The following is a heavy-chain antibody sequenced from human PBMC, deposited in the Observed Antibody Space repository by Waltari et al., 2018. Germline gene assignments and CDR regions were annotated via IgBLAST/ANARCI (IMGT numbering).Heavy chain of an antibody. V-gene: IGHV4-39*07. Sequence: QLQLQESGPGLVKPSETLSLTCTVSGGSISSSSYYWGWIRQPPGKGLEWIGSIYYSGSTYYNPSLKSRVTISVDTSKNQFSLKLSSVTAADTAVYYCARELERRSYYYGMDVWGQGTTVTVSS. D-gene: IGHD1-1*01. J-gene: IGHJ6*02. CDR2: IYYSGST. CDR3: ARELERRSYYYGMDV. CDR1: GGSISSSSYY.